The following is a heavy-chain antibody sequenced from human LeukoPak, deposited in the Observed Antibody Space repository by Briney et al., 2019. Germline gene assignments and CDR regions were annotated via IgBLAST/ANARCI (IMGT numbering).Heavy chain of an antibody. CDR3: ARYVDTTTLT. V-gene: IGHV3-48*02. Sequence: GGSLRLSCPASGFTFSSYTMNWVRQAPGKGLEWVSYISSSSSTIYYADSVKGRFTISRDNAKNSLYLQMNSLRDEDTAVYYCARYVDTTTLTWGQGTLVTVSS. CDR2: ISSSSSTI. J-gene: IGHJ4*02. CDR1: GFTFSSYT. D-gene: IGHD5-18*01.